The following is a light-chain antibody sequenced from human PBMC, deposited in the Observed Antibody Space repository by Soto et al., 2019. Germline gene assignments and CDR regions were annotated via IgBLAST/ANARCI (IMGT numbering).Light chain of an antibody. CDR2: SNN. J-gene: IGLJ2*01. Sequence: QSVLTQPPSASGTPGQRVTISCSGSSSYIGSNTVNCYQQLPGTAPKLLIYSNNHRPSGVPDRFSRSKSGTSASLPISGLQSEDEADDDCAACDACLTGNVVFGGGTKLTVL. V-gene: IGLV1-44*01. CDR3: AACDACLTGNVV. CDR1: SSYIGSNT.